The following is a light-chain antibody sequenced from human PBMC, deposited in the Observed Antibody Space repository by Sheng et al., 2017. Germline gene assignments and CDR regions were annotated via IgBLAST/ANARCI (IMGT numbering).Light chain of an antibody. CDR1: QSVPASR. CDR2: AAS. V-gene: IGKV3D-20*02. CDR3: QQRWT. Sequence: ENVLTQSPDTLSLSPGDRATLSCRASQSVPASRLAWYQQKPGQAPRLLIYAASNRASGIPARFSGSGSVTEFTLTISSLQPEDFASYYCQQRWTFGQGTKVEIK. J-gene: IGKJ1*01.